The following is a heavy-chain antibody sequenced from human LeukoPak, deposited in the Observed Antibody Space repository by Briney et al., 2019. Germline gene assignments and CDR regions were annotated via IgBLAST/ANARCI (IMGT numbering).Heavy chain of an antibody. CDR3: ARVGGGKLDTDAFDI. CDR2: IYSGGST. J-gene: IGHJ3*02. CDR1: GFTVSSSY. V-gene: IGHV3-53*01. D-gene: IGHD2-15*01. Sequence: PGGSLRLSCAASGFTVSSSYMSWVRQAPGKGLEWVSLIYSGGSTYYADSVKGRFTISRDNSKNTLYLQMNSLRAEDTAVYYCARVGGGKLDTDAFDIWGQGTMVTVSS.